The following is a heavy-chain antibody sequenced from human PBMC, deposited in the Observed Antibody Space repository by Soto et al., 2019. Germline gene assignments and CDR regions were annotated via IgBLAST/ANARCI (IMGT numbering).Heavy chain of an antibody. J-gene: IGHJ6*02. CDR1: GFSFSDYW. CDR2: VKQDGSER. CDR3: ARERVVVPATIFYYYALDV. Sequence: GGSLRLSCAASGFSFSDYWMSWVRQAPGKGLEWVANVKQDGSERYYVDSVKGRFTISRDNAKNSLYLQMNSLTAEDTAVYYCARERVVVPATIFYYYALDVWGQGTTVTVSS. D-gene: IGHD2-15*01. V-gene: IGHV3-7*05.